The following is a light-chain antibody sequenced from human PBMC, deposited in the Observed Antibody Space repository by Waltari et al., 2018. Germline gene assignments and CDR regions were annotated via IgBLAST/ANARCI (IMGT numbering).Light chain of an antibody. CDR3: AAWDDSLNGWV. Sequence: QSVLTQPPSASGTPGQRVTISCSGSSSNIGSNTVNWYQQLPGTAPKLLIYNNDQRPSGAPDRFSGSKSGTSASLAIRGLQSEDEADYYCAAWDDSLNGWVFGGGTKLTVL. CDR1: SSNIGSNT. J-gene: IGLJ3*02. V-gene: IGLV1-44*01. CDR2: NND.